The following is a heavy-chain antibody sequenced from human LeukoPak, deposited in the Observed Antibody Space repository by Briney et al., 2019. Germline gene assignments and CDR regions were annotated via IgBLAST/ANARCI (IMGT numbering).Heavy chain of an antibody. V-gene: IGHV3-74*01. D-gene: IGHD4-17*01. CDR1: GFTFSTYW. J-gene: IGHJ4*02. CDR3: ARASTTVPNLLDY. CDR2: INGDGTST. Sequence: GGSLRLSCAASGFTFSTYWMHWVRHAPGKGLLWVSRINGDGTSTRYADSVKGRFTISRDNARHTLYLQMNSLRAEDTAVYYCARASTTVPNLLDYWGQGTLVTLSS.